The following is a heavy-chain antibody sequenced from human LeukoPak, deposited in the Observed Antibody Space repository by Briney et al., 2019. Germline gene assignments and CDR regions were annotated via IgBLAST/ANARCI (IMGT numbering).Heavy chain of an antibody. CDR3: ARDLISFYGDYALSSSGMDV. V-gene: IGHV1-3*01. J-gene: IGHJ6*02. D-gene: IGHD4-17*01. Sequence: ASVKVSCKASGYTFTSYAMHWVRQAPGQRLEWMGWINAGNGNTKYSQKFQGGVTITRDTSASTAYMELSSLRSEDTAVYYCARDLISFYGDYALSSSGMDVWGQGTTVTVSS. CDR1: GYTFTSYA. CDR2: INAGNGNT.